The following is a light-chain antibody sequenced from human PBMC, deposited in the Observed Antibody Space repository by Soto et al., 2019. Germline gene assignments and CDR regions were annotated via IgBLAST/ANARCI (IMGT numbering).Light chain of an antibody. J-gene: IGKJ4*01. CDR2: GAS. CDR3: QHYRTS. V-gene: IGKV3-20*01. CDR1: QGVSSSY. Sequence: EIVLTQSPGTLSLSPGERATLSCRASQGVSSSYLAWYQQKPGQPPRLLIYGASSRATGIPDRFSGSGSGTDFNLTITRQEPEDFAVYYCQHYRTSFGGGTKVEIK.